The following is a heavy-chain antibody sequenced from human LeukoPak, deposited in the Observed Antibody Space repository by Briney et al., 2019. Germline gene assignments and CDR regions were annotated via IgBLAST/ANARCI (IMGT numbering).Heavy chain of an antibody. J-gene: IGHJ1*01. D-gene: IGHD6-13*01. CDR2: IYHSGST. CDR1: GGSISSSNW. Sequence: SETLSLTCAVSGGSISSSNWWSWVRQPPGKGLEWIGEIYHSGSTNYNPSLKSRVTISVDKSKNQFSLKLSSVTAADTAVYYCARTSMAAAGIEYFQHWGQGTLVTVSS. V-gene: IGHV4-4*02. CDR3: ARTSMAAAGIEYFQH.